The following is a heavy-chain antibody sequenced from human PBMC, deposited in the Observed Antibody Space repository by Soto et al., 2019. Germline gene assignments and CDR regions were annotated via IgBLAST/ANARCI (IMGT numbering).Heavy chain of an antibody. Sequence: SETLSLTCAVYGGSFSGYYWSWIRQPPGKGLEWIGEINHSGSTNYNPSLKSRVTISVDTSKNQFSLKLSSVTAADTAVYYCARGGSTMVRGVRAFWFDPWGQGTLVTVSS. V-gene: IGHV4-34*01. CDR2: INHSGST. D-gene: IGHD3-10*01. CDR1: GGSFSGYY. J-gene: IGHJ5*02. CDR3: ARGGSTMVRGVRAFWFDP.